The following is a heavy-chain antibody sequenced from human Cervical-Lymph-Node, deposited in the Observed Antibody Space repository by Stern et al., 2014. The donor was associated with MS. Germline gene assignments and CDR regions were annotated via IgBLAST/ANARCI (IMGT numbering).Heavy chain of an antibody. CDR3: ASPEGEGYYYYYYGMDV. Sequence: QVQLAQSGAEVRKPGSSVKVSCKASGVTSIRNAISWVRQAPGQGLEWLGGIVPLFGTTNYSQKFQGRVTITADESTNTAYMELSSLRSDDTAVYYCASPEGEGYYYYYYGMDVWGQGTTVAVSS. J-gene: IGHJ6*02. D-gene: IGHD1-1*01. V-gene: IGHV1-69*01. CDR1: GVTSIRNA. CDR2: IVPLFGTT.